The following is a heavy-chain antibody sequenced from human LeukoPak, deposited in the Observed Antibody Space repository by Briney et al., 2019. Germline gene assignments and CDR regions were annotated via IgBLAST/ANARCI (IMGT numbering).Heavy chain of an antibody. Sequence: SVKVSCKASGGTFSSYAISWVRQAPGQGLEWMGGIIPIFGTANYAQKFQGRVTITTDESTSTAYMELSSLRSEDTAVYYCATDRRTYYYDSSSFDYWGQGTLVTVSS. CDR2: IIPIFGTA. V-gene: IGHV1-69*05. CDR1: GGTFSSYA. CDR3: ATDRRTYYYDSSSFDY. D-gene: IGHD3-22*01. J-gene: IGHJ4*02.